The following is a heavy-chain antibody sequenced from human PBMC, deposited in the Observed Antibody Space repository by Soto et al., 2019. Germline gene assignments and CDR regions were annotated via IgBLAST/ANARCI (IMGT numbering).Heavy chain of an antibody. J-gene: IGHJ6*02. CDR1: GFTFSSYG. V-gene: IGHV3-33*01. CDR2: IWYDGSNK. CDR3: ARDRPTDYYYGMDV. Sequence: QVQLVESGGGVVQPGRSLRLSCAASGFTFSSYGMHWVRQAPGKGLEWVAVIWYDGSNKYYADSVKGRFTISRDNSKNTLYLQMNRLRAEDTAVYYCARDRPTDYYYGMDVWGQGTTVTVSS.